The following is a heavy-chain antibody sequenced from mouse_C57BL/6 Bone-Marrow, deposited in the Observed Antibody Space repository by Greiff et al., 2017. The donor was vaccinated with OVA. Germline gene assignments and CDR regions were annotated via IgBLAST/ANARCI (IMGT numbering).Heavy chain of an antibody. CDR1: GFSLTSYG. CDR2: IWRGGST. J-gene: IGHJ3*01. D-gene: IGHD1-1*01. Sequence: VQLQQSGPGLVQPSQSLSITCTVSGFSLTSYGVHWVRQSPGKGLEWLGVIWRGGSTDYNAAFMSRLSITKDNSKSQVFFKMNSLQADDTAIYYCAKNLITTSLGFAYWGQGTLVTVSA. CDR3: AKNLITTSLGFAY. V-gene: IGHV2-5*01.